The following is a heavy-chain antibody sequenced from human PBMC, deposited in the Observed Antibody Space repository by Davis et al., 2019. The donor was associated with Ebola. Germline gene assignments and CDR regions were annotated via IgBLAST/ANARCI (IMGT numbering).Heavy chain of an antibody. CDR3: ARDLGYYDFWSGQYYYYYYGMDV. V-gene: IGHV3-21*01. D-gene: IGHD3-3*01. J-gene: IGHJ6*02. CDR2: ISSSSSYI. CDR1: GFTFSSYS. Sequence: PGGSLRLSCAASGFTFSSYSMNWVRQAPGKGLEWVSSISSSSSYIYYADSVKGRFTISRDNAKNSLYLQMNSLRAEDTAVYYCARDLGYYDFWSGQYYYYYYGMDVWGQGTTVTVSS.